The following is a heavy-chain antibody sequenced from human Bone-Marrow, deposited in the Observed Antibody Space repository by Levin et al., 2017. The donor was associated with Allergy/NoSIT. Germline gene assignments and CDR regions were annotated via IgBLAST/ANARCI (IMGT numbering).Heavy chain of an antibody. J-gene: IGHJ3*02. V-gene: IGHV3-66*02. D-gene: IGHD6-13*01. CDR2: IYSGGST. CDR1: GFTVRSNY. Sequence: LSLTCAASGFTVRSNYMSWVRQAPGKGLEWVSVIYSGGSTYYADSVKGRFTISRDNSKNTLYLQMNSLRAEDTAVYYCARDVIAAAGTRAFDIWGQGTMVTVSS. CDR3: ARDVIAAAGTRAFDI.